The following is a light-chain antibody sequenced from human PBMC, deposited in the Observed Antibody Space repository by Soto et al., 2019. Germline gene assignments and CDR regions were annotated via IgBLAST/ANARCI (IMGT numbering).Light chain of an antibody. J-gene: IGLJ2*01. Sequence: QSALTQPASVSGSPGQSITISCTGTSSDVGGYNYVSWYQQHPGKAPKLMIYEVSNRPSGVSTRFSGSKSGNTASLTISGLQAEDEADYYCSSYTGSITLVFGGGTKVTVL. CDR3: SSYTGSITLV. V-gene: IGLV2-14*01. CDR1: SSDVGGYNY. CDR2: EVS.